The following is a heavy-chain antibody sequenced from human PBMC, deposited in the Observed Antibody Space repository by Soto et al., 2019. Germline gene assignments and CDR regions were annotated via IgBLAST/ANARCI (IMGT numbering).Heavy chain of an antibody. J-gene: IGHJ2*01. CDR2: IWYDGSKK. CDR3: ARESSGWTGDFDL. V-gene: IGHV3-33*01. D-gene: IGHD6-19*01. CDR1: GFTFSSYG. Sequence: QVQLVESGGGVVQPGRSLRLSCAASGFTFSSYGMHWVRQAPGKGLEWVAVIWYDGSKKYYADSVKGRFTISRDNSKNALYLQMNSLRAEDTAVYYCARESSGWTGDFDLWGRGTLVTVSS.